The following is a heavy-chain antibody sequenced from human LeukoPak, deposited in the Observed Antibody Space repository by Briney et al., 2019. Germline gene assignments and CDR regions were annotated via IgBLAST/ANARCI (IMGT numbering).Heavy chain of an antibody. V-gene: IGHV1-69*05. J-gene: IGHJ3*02. Sequence: SVTVSFKSSVGTFSSYAISWVRQAPGQGLEWMGGIIPIFCTANYAQKFQGRVTITTDESTSTAYMELSSLRSEDTAVYYCARDGPLDAFDMWGQGTMVTVSS. CDR3: ARDGPLDAFDM. CDR1: VGTFSSYA. CDR2: IIPIFCTA.